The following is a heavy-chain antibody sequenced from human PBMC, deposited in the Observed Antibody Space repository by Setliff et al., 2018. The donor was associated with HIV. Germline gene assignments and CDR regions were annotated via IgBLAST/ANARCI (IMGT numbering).Heavy chain of an antibody. J-gene: IGHJ3*02. D-gene: IGHD6-13*01. CDR3: ARDPGYKSSWYGAFDI. Sequence: GASVKVSCKASGDTFNSYAISWVRQAPGQGLEWMGGVIPIFGTTNYAQKFQGRVTMTRDTSISTAFMDLSRLRSDDTAVYYCARDPGYKSSWYGAFDIWGQGTMVTVSS. CDR1: GDTFNSYA. CDR2: VIPIFGTT. V-gene: IGHV1-2*02.